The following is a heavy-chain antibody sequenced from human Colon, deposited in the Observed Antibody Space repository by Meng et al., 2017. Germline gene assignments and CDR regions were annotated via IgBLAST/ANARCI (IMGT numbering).Heavy chain of an antibody. J-gene: IGHJ6*02. CDR1: GFTFSSYS. CDR3: ARAQSPRLVPSDTYYYYGMDV. D-gene: IGHD6-19*01. V-gene: IGHV3-21*01. CDR2: ISSSSSYI. Sequence: GGSLRLSCAASGFTFSSYSMNWVRQAPGKGLEWVSSISSSSSYIYYADSVKGRFTISRDNAKNSLYLQMNSLRAEDTAVYYCARAQSPRLVPSDTYYYYGMDVWGQGTTVT.